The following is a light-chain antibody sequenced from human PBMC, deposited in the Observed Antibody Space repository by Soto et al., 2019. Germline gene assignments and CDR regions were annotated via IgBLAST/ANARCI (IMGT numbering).Light chain of an antibody. V-gene: IGLV1-51*01. CDR3: GTWDTSLSAYV. Sequence: QSVLTQPPSGSAAPVHKVTITCSGSSSNIGRNYVSWYQQLPGTPPKALIYDDNKRPSGIPDRFSGSKSGTSVTLGITGLQTGDEADYYCGTWDTSLSAYVFGTGTKVTVL. J-gene: IGLJ1*01. CDR2: DDN. CDR1: SSNIGRNY.